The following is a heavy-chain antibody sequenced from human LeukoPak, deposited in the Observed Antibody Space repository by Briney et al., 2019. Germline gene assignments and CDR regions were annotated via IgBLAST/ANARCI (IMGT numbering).Heavy chain of an antibody. V-gene: IGHV3-23*01. CDR3: AKLAKYFYGSETYYFFEH. J-gene: IGHJ4*02. CDR1: GFTFITYA. CDR2: ISGSGTGGRT. Sequence: GGSLRLSCAASGFTFITYAMSWVRQAPGKGLEWVSGISGSGTGGRTYYADSVKGRFTISRDNSKNTLYLQMNSLRAEDTAVYYCAKLAKYFYGSETYYFFEHWGQGTPVTASS. D-gene: IGHD3-10*01.